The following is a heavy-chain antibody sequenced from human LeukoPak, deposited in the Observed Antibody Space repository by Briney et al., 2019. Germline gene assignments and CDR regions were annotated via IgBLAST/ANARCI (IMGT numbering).Heavy chain of an antibody. D-gene: IGHD2-21*01. CDR2: ISYDGSNK. V-gene: IGHV3-30-3*01. Sequence: GSSLRLSCAASGFTFSSYAMHWVRQAPGKGLEWVAVISYDGSNKYYADSVKGRFTISRDNSKNTLYLQMNSLRAEDTAVYYCARVDIVAGPAFDIWGQGTMVTVSS. J-gene: IGHJ3*02. CDR1: GFTFSSYA. CDR3: ARVDIVAGPAFDI.